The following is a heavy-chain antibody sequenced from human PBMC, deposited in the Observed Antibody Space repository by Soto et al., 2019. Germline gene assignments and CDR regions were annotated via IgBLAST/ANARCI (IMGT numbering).Heavy chain of an antibody. CDR2: INPNSGGT. Sequence: ASVKVSCKASGYTFTGYYMHWVRQAPGQGLEWMGWINPNSGGTNYAQKFQGWVTMTRDTSISTAYMELSRLRSDDTAVDYCARDLSVVVPAADFYYYYGMDVWGQGTTVTVSS. J-gene: IGHJ6*02. CDR1: GYTFTGYY. CDR3: ARDLSVVVPAADFYYYYGMDV. V-gene: IGHV1-2*04. D-gene: IGHD2-2*01.